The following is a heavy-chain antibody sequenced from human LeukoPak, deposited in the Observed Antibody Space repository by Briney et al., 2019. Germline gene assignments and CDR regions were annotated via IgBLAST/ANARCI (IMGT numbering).Heavy chain of an antibody. CDR2: ISYDGNNK. J-gene: IGHJ4*02. CDR1: GFTFSSYD. D-gene: IGHD1-1*01. Sequence: GRSLRLSCAASGFTFSSYDMHWVRQAPGKGLEWVAIISYDGNNKYYADSVKGRFTISRDNSKNTLYLQMNSLRVEDTAVYHCAKRNGFWGQGTLVTVSS. CDR3: AKRNGF. V-gene: IGHV3-30*18.